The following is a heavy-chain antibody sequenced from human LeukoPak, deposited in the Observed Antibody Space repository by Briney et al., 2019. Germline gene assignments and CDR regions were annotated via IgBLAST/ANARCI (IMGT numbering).Heavy chain of an antibody. CDR1: GGSFNGYY. Sequence: SETLSLTCGVYGGSFNGYYWSWIRQPPGKGLEWIGEINHSGSTNYNPSLKSRVTISVDTSKNQFSLKLSSVTAADTAVYYCARSRIQLWLLPYYYYMDVWGKGTTVTVSS. J-gene: IGHJ6*03. V-gene: IGHV4-34*01. CDR3: ARSRIQLWLLPYYYYMDV. D-gene: IGHD5-18*01. CDR2: INHSGST.